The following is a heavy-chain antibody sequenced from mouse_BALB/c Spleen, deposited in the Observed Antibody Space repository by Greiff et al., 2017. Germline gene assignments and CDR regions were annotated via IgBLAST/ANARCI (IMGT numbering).Heavy chain of an antibody. CDR2: ISSGSSTI. V-gene: IGHV5-17*02. J-gene: IGHJ3*01. CDR3: ARRYYGYDEVFAY. D-gene: IGHD2-2*01. Sequence: DVHLVESGGGLVQPGGSRKLSCAASGFTFSSFGMHWVRQAPEKGLEWVAYISSGSSTIYYADTVKGRFTISRDNPKNTLFLQMTSLRSEDTAMYYCARRYYGYDEVFAYWGQGTLVTVSA. CDR1: GFTFSSFG.